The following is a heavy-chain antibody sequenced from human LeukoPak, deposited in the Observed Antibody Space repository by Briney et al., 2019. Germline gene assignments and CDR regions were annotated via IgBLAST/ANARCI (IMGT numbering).Heavy chain of an antibody. D-gene: IGHD2-2*02. J-gene: IGHJ4*02. CDR1: GFSFSTYT. CDR3: AIEYCTTNNCYNWGLGY. V-gene: IGHV3-64*01. Sequence: PGGSLRLSCAASGFSFSTYTMRWVRQAPGKGLEYVSGIASNGGTKDYANSVKGRFTISRDNSKNTVYLQMGSLRTEDMAVYYCAIEYCTTNNCYNWGLGYWGQGTLVTVSS. CDR2: IASNGGTK.